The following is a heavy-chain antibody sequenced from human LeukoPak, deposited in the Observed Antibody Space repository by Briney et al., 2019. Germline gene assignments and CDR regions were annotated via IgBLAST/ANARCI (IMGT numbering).Heavy chain of an antibody. Sequence: PGGSLRLSCAASGFTFSSYWMHWVRQAPGKGLVWVSRINSDGSSTSYADSVKGRFTISRDNAKNSLYLQMNSLRAEDTAVYYCARVFGAGYSDYWGQGTLVTVSS. CDR1: GFTFSSYW. CDR2: INSDGSST. CDR3: ARVFGAGYSDY. V-gene: IGHV3-74*01. J-gene: IGHJ4*02. D-gene: IGHD4/OR15-4a*01.